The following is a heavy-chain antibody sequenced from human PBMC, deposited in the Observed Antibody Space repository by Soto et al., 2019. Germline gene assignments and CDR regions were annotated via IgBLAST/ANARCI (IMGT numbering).Heavy chain of an antibody. J-gene: IGHJ4*02. CDR2: ISRNSGSI. CDR3: AKDGSSSGWYASFDY. CDR1: GFTFDDYA. D-gene: IGHD6-19*01. V-gene: IGHV3-9*01. Sequence: EVQLVESGGGLVQPGRSLRLSCAASGFTFDDYAMHWVRQAPGKGLEWVSGISRNSGSIGYADSVKGRFTISRDNAKNSLYLQMISLRAQDTAVYYCAKDGSSSGWYASFDYWGQGALVTVSS.